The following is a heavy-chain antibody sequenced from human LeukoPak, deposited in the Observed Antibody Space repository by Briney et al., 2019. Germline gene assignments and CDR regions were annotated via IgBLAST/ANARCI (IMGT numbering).Heavy chain of an antibody. J-gene: IGHJ4*02. CDR3: ARDWAGYSSGWHPFDY. V-gene: IGHV4-4*07. CDR2: IYTSGST. CDR1: GGSISSYY. D-gene: IGHD6-19*01. Sequence: SETLSLTCTVSGGSISSYYWSWLRQPAGKGLEWIGRIYTSGSTNYNPSLKSRVTMSVDTSKNQFSLKLSSVTAANTAVYYCARDWAGYSSGWHPFDYWGQGTLVTVSS.